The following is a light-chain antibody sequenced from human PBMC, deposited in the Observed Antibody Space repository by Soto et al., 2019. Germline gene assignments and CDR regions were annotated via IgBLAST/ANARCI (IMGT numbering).Light chain of an antibody. CDR1: QGISNY. Sequence: DIQMTQSPSSLSASVGDRVTITCRASQGISNYLAWYQQKPGKVPKLLIYSASTLQLGVPSRFSGSGSGTDFTLTISSLQHDDVATYYCQKHSSAPFTFGPGTKVEIK. CDR3: QKHSSAPFT. CDR2: SAS. V-gene: IGKV1-27*01. J-gene: IGKJ3*01.